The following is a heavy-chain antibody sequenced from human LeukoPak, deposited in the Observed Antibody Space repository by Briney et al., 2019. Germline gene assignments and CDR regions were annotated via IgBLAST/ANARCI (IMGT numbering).Heavy chain of an antibody. CDR2: IVVGSGNT. CDR1: GFTFTSSA. Sequence: SVKVSCKASGFTFTSSAMQWVRQARGQRLEWIGWIVVGSGNTTYAQKFQERVTITRDMSTSTAYMELSSLRSEDTAVYYCARDGRIAVAGFGYWGQGTLVTVSS. J-gene: IGHJ4*02. D-gene: IGHD6-19*01. CDR3: ARDGRIAVAGFGY. V-gene: IGHV1-58*02.